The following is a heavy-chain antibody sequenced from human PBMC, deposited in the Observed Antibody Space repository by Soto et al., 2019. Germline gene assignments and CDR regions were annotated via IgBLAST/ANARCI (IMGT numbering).Heavy chain of an antibody. CDR3: ARDRNFYGSGSLSPDVGY. V-gene: IGHV1-69*01. D-gene: IGHD3-10*01. CDR1: GGTFSNYA. J-gene: IGHJ4*02. CDR2: IMPIRDAV. Sequence: QLQLVQSGAEVKRPGSSVKVSCKASGGTFSNYAISWVRQAPGQGLEWMGGIMPIRDAVFYAPKFQGRVTITADESTITADMQLSSLRSEDTAMYYCARDRNFYGSGSLSPDVGYWGQGTLFTDSS.